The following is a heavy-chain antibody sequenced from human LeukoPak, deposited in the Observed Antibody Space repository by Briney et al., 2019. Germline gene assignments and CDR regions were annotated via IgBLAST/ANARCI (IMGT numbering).Heavy chain of an antibody. CDR3: AREATWGGWYFDH. Sequence: PGGSLRLSCVASAFTFNDHGMDWVRQAPGKGLEWVAVIASDGGVKQYADSVKGRFTLSRDNSKNTLFLEMNFLTVEDTAVYYCAREATWGGWYFDHWGPGTAVTVSS. CDR1: AFTFNDHG. CDR2: IASDGGVK. V-gene: IGHV3-30*03. J-gene: IGHJ4*02. D-gene: IGHD7-27*01.